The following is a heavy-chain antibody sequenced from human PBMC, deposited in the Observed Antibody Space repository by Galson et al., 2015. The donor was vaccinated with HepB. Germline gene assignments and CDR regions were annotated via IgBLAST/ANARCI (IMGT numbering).Heavy chain of an antibody. CDR2: IIPMFGTT. CDR3: AREAVAVAGPVYWFFDL. D-gene: IGHD6-19*01. Sequence: SVKVSCKASGGAFSSYAISWVRQAPGQGPEWMGRIIPMFGTTNYAQKFQGRVTITADVSTSTAYMELSSLRSEDTAVYYCAREAVAVAGPVYWFFDLWGRGTLVTVSS. V-gene: IGHV1-69*13. CDR1: GGAFSSYA. J-gene: IGHJ2*01.